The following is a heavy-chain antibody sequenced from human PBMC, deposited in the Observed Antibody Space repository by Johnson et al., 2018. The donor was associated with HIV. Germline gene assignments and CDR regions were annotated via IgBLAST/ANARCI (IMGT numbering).Heavy chain of an antibody. J-gene: IGHJ3*02. CDR1: GFTFSSYA. V-gene: IGHV3-64*01. CDR3: AKGHPYYYGSGSYYNGDAFDI. D-gene: IGHD3-10*01. Sequence: VQLVESGGGLVQPGGSLRLSCAASGFTFSSYAMHWVRQAPGKGLEYVSAISSNGGSTYYANSVKGRFTISRANSKNTLYLQMDSLRAEDTAVYYCAKGHPYYYGSGSYYNGDAFDIWGQGTMVTVSS. CDR2: ISSNGGST.